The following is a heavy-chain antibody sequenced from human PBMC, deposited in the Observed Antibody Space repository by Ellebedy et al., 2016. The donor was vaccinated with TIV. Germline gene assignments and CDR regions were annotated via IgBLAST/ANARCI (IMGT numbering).Heavy chain of an antibody. V-gene: IGHV4-30-4*01. CDR3: ARRRYSSGWYNWFDP. Sequence: MPSETLSLTCTVSGGSISSGDYYWSWIRQPPGKGLEWIGYIYYSGSTYYNPSLKSRVSISVDKSKNQFSLKLSSVTAADTAVYYCARRRYSSGWYNWFDPWGQGTLVTVSS. CDR2: IYYSGST. CDR1: GGSISSGDYY. J-gene: IGHJ5*02. D-gene: IGHD6-19*01.